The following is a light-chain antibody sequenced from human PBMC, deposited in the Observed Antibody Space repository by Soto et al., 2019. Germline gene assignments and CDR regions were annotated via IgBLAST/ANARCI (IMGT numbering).Light chain of an antibody. J-gene: IGKJ2*01. CDR2: DAS. CDR3: QQRSNWPPGYT. CDR1: KSVSSY. Sequence: EIVLTQSPATLSLSPGEKATLSCRASKSVSSYLAWYQQKPGQAPRLLIYDASNRATGIPARFSGSGSGTDFTLTISSLEPEDFAVYYCQQRSNWPPGYTFGQGTKVDIK. V-gene: IGKV3-11*01.